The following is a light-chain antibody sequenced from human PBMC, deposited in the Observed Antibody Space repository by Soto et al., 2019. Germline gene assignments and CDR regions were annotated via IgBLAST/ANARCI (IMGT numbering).Light chain of an antibody. CDR2: DVS. J-gene: IGLJ1*01. CDR3: SSYTSSYYV. Sequence: QSVLTQPASVSGSPGQSITISCTGTSSDVGGYNYVSWYQQHPGKAPKLMIYDVSNRPSGVSNRFSGSKSGNTASLTISGLQAEEEADYYCSSYTSSYYVLGTGTKVTVL. V-gene: IGLV2-14*01. CDR1: SSDVGGYNY.